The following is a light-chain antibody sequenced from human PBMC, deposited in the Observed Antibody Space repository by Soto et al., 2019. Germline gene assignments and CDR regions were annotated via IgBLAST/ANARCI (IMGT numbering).Light chain of an antibody. CDR1: QSVSSSY. CDR3: QQYGSSRRT. J-gene: IGKJ1*01. Sequence: EIVLTQSPGTPSLSPGERATLSCRSSQSVSSSYLAWYQQKPGQAPRLLIYGAYSRATGITDRFSGSGSGTDFTLTISRLEPEDFAVYYCQQYGSSRRTFGQGTQVDIK. V-gene: IGKV3-20*01. CDR2: GAY.